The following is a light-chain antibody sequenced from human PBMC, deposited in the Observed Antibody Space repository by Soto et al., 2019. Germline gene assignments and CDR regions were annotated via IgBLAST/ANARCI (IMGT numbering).Light chain of an antibody. V-gene: IGKV1-27*01. J-gene: IGKJ4*01. CDR3: QKYNSAPLT. Sequence: DVQMTQSPSSLSAFVGDRVTITCRASQGIAPYLAWFQQKPGKVPKLLIYATSTLQSGVPSRSSGSGSGTDFTLTINSLQPEEVGTYYCQKYNSAPLTCGGGTKVEIK. CDR2: ATS. CDR1: QGIAPY.